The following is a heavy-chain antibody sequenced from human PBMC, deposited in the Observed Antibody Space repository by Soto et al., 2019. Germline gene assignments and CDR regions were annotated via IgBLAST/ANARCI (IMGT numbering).Heavy chain of an antibody. CDR3: ARGRIQLGQILGFDY. CDR1: GGTFSSYA. D-gene: IGHD5-18*01. Sequence: ASVKVSCKASGGTFSSYAISWVRQAPGQGLEWMGGIIPIFGTANYAQKFQGRVTITADESTSTAYMELSSLRSEDTAVYYCARGRIQLGQILGFDYWGQGTLVTVSS. V-gene: IGHV1-69*13. J-gene: IGHJ4*02. CDR2: IIPIFGTA.